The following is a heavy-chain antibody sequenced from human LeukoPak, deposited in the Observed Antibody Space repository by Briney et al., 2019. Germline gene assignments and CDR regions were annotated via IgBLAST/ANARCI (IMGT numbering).Heavy chain of an antibody. Sequence: GGSLRLSCAASGFTFSSCWMAWFRQAPGKGLEWVAHIKQDGSLAYYVDSVKGRFTISRDNAKNSLYLQMNSLRAEDTAVYYCATSSGSSYWGQGTLVTVCS. V-gene: IGHV3-7*01. D-gene: IGHD6-25*01. CDR2: IKQDGSLA. CDR3: ATSSGSSY. CDR1: GFTFSSCW. J-gene: IGHJ4*02.